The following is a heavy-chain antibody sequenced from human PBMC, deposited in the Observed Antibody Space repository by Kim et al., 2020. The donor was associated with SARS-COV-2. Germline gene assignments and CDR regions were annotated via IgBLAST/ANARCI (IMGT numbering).Heavy chain of an antibody. CDR1: GYTFTSYG. Sequence: ASVKVSCKASGYTFTSYGISWVRQAPGQGLEWMGWISAYNGNTNYAQKLQGRVTMTTDTSTSTAYMELRSLRSDDTAVYYCARDRGGLRYFDWFRGARIEGRGMDVWGQGTTVTVSS. CDR2: ISAYNGNT. CDR3: ARDRGGLRYFDWFRGARIEGRGMDV. D-gene: IGHD3-9*01. V-gene: IGHV1-18*04. J-gene: IGHJ6*02.